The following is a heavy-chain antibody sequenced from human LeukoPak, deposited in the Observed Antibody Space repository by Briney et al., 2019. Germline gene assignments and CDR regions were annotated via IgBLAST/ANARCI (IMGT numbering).Heavy chain of an antibody. J-gene: IGHJ3*02. D-gene: IGHD1-26*01. V-gene: IGHV4-59*01. CDR1: GGSISSYY. CDR2: IYYSGST. Sequence: SETLSLTCTVSGGSISSYYWSWIRQPPGKGLERIGYIYYSGSTNYNSSLKSRVTISVDTSKNQFSLKLSSVTAADTAVYYCAREPGAADAFDIWGQGTMVTVSS. CDR3: AREPGAADAFDI.